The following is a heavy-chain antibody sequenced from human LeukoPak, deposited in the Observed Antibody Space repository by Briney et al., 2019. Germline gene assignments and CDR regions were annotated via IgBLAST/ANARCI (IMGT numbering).Heavy chain of an antibody. CDR2: IRYDGSNK. V-gene: IGHV3-30*02. Sequence: GGSLRLSCAASGFTFSSYGMHWVRQAPGKGLEWVAFIRYDGSNKYYADSVKGRFTISRDNSKNTLYLQMNSLRAEDTAVYYCARTRWFGEPTTYPGPKEFDYWGQGTLVTVSS. CDR3: ARTRWFGEPTTYPGPKEFDY. CDR1: GFTFSSYG. D-gene: IGHD3-10*01. J-gene: IGHJ4*02.